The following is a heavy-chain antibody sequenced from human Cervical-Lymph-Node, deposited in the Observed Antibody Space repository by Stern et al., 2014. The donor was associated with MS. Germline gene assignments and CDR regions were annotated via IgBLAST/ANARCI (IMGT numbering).Heavy chain of an antibody. V-gene: IGHV3-33*01. CDR2: IWYDGSKK. CDR3: ARSSSPSPYYYYGMDV. CDR1: GFTFSSYG. Sequence: DQLVESGGGVVQPGRSLRLSCAASGFTFSSYGMHWVRQAPGKGLEWVAVIWYDGSKKYYADSVKGRFTISRDNSKNTLYLQMNSLRAEDTAVYYCARSSSPSPYYYYGMDVWGQGTTVTVSS. D-gene: IGHD6-13*01. J-gene: IGHJ6*02.